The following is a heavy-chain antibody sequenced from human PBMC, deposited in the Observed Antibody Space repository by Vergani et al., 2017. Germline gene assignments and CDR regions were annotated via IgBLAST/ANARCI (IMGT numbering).Heavy chain of an antibody. Sequence: QVQLVESEGGVVQPGRSLTLSCVASGFTFSSHGMHWVRQAPGKGLEWVAVIWYDGSNKYYGDSVKGRFTISRDNSKNTLYLQMNSLRVEDTAVYYCARWGNEKRLVSWGQGTLVTVSS. V-gene: IGHV3-33*01. CDR2: IWYDGSNK. J-gene: IGHJ5*01. CDR3: ARWGNEKRLVS. D-gene: IGHD1-1*01. CDR1: GFTFSSHG.